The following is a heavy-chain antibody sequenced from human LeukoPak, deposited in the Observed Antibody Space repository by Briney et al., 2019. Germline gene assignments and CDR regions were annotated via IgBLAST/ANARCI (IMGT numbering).Heavy chain of an antibody. D-gene: IGHD3-10*01. V-gene: IGHV3-23*01. J-gene: IGHJ4*02. CDR1: GFTFSSYA. CDR3: AKRQRYYGSGSDSYFDY. Sequence: PGGSLRLSCAASGFTFSSYAMSWVRQAPGKGLEWVSGISGSGGSTYYADSVKGRFTISRDNSKNTLYLQMNSLRAEDTAVYYCAKRQRYYGSGSDSYFDYCGQGTRVTVSS. CDR2: ISGSGGST.